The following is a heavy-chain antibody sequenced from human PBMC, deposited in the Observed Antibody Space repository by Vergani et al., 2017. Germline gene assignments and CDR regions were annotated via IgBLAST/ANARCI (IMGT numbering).Heavy chain of an antibody. CDR1: GFTFSSYA. CDR2: ISSSSNTI. D-gene: IGHD6-6*01. V-gene: IGHV3-48*01. Sequence: EVQLLESGGGLVQPGGSLRLSCAASGFTFSSYAMSWVRQAPGKGLEWVSYISSSSNTIYYTDSVKGRFTISRDNAKNSLYLQMNSLRAEDTALYYCAKDIIIAARPGSAFDIWGQGTMVTVSS. CDR3: AKDIIIAARPGSAFDI. J-gene: IGHJ3*02.